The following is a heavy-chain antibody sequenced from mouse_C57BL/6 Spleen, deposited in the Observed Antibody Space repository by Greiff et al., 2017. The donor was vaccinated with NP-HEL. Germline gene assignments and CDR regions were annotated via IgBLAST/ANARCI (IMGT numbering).Heavy chain of an antibody. CDR2: IYPGSGNT. D-gene: IGHD2-2*01. J-gene: IGHJ2*01. CDR3: ARGLDGYGHDY. Sequence: QVQLQQSGAELVRPGASVKLSCKASGYTFTDYYINWVKQRPGQGLEWIARIYPGSGNTYYNEKFKGKATLTAEKSSSTAYMQLSSLTSEDSAVYFCARGLDGYGHDYWGQGTTLTVSS. V-gene: IGHV1-76*01. CDR1: GYTFTDYY.